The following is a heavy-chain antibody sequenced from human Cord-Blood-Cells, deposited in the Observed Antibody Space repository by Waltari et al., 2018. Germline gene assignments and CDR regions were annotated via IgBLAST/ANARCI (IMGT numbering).Heavy chain of an antibody. CDR1: GGTFSSYA. CDR2: IIPIFGTA. D-gene: IGHD3-10*01. CDR3: ARMAVRGVIIKYYYYGMDV. J-gene: IGHJ6*02. V-gene: IGHV1-69*01. Sequence: QVQLVQSGAEVKKPGSSVKVSCKASGGTFSSYAISWVRQAPGHGLEWMGGIIPIFGTANYAQKFQGRVTITADESTSTAYMEPSSLRSEDTAVYYCARMAVRGVIIKYYYYGMDVWGQGTTVTVSS.